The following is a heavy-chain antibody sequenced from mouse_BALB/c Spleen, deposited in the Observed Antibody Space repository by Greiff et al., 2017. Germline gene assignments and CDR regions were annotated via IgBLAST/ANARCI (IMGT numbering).Heavy chain of an antibody. CDR2: ISSGSSTN. Sequence: EVKVVESGGGLVQPGGSRKLSCAASGFTFSSFGMHWVRQAPEKGLEWVAYISSGSSTNYYADTVKGRTTISRDNPKNTLFLQMTSLRSEDTAMYYCAKTYYGSSYFDYWGQGTTLTVSS. V-gene: IGHV5-17*02. D-gene: IGHD1-1*01. J-gene: IGHJ2*01. CDR1: GFTFSSFG. CDR3: AKTYYGSSYFDY.